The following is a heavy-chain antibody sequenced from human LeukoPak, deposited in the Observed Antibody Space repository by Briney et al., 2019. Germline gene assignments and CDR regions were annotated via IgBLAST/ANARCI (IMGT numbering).Heavy chain of an antibody. CDR3: AKGRAATVSAAEFDY. D-gene: IGHD4-17*01. Sequence: GGSLRLSCAASGFTFDDYAMHWVRQAPGKGLEWVSGISWNSGSIGYADSVKGRSTISRDNAKNSLYLQMNSLRAEDTALYYCAKGRAATVSAAEFDYWGQGTLVTVSS. V-gene: IGHV3-9*01. CDR2: ISWNSGSI. J-gene: IGHJ4*02. CDR1: GFTFDDYA.